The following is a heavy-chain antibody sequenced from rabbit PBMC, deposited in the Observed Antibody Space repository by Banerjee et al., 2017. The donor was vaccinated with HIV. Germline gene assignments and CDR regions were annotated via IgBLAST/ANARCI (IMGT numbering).Heavy chain of an antibody. CDR2: INTSSGNT. V-gene: IGHV1S45*01. CDR3: ARDDYGNYDL. Sequence: QEQLEESGGDLVKPEGSLTLSCKASGFTLSSYWICWVRQAPGKGLEWTACINTSSGNTVYANWAKGRFTISKTSSTTVALQMTSLTAADTATYFCARDDYGNYDLWGPGTLVTVS. D-gene: IGHD2-1*01. CDR1: GFTLSSYW. J-gene: IGHJ6*01.